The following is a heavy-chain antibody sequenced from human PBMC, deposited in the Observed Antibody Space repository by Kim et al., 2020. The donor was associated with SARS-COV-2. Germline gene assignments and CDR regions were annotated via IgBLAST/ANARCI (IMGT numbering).Heavy chain of an antibody. CDR2: VDYTGST. CDR1: GGSISSSSYY. D-gene: IGHD4-17*01. J-gene: IGHJ4*02. Sequence: SETLSLTCTVSGGSISSSSYYWGWIRQPPGKGLEWIGSVDYTGSTYYNPSLKSRVAISVDASKNQFSLKLNSVTAADTAVYYCAIHFRGTCIRCLGLFQFDYWGQRTLGTVSS. V-gene: IGHV4-39*01. CDR3: AIHFRGTCIRCLGLFQFDY.